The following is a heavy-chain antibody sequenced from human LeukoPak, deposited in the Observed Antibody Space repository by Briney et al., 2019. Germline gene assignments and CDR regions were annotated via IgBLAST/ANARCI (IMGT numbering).Heavy chain of an antibody. V-gene: IGHV3-7*04. D-gene: IGHD3-22*01. Sequence: GGSLRLSCAASGFTLSGYWMTWVRQGPGKGLEWVANINRDGGQRSYVDSVRGRFAISRDNAKNSLYLQMSSLKTEDTAVYYCARDISPDDYFDSHKCYYDAFDIWGQGTLVTVSS. J-gene: IGHJ3*02. CDR3: ARDISPDDYFDSHKCYYDAFDI. CDR2: INRDGGQR. CDR1: GFTLSGYW.